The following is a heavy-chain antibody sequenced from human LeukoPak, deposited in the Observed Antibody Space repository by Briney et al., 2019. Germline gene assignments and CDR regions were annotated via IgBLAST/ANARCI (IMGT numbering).Heavy chain of an antibody. D-gene: IGHD3-3*01. CDR3: ARDKDPMIPLQFLAG. CDR2: ISANNGNT. J-gene: IGHJ4*03. V-gene: IGHV1-18*01. CDR1: GYTFTSYG. Sequence: ASVRVSCKTSGYTFTSYGFSWVRQAPGQGLEWMGWISANNGNTIHAQKLQGRVTMTTDTSTTTLFMEMRNLRSDDTAVYYCARDKDPMIPLQFLAGWGHGTLVT.